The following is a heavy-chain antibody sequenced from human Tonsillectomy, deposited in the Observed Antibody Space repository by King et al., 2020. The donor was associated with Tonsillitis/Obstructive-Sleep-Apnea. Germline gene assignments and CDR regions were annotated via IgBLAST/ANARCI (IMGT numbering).Heavy chain of an antibody. Sequence: DVQLVESGGGLVQPGGSLRLSCAASGFTFRNYWMHWVRQAPGKGLVWVSRINDDGSRTTYADSVKGRFTISRDNAKNTLYLQMNSLRAEDTAVYHCARETAEGFVFDYWGQGTLVTVSS. J-gene: IGHJ4*02. D-gene: IGHD3-10*01. CDR1: GFTFRNYW. CDR3: ARETAEGFVFDY. V-gene: IGHV3-74*01. CDR2: INDDGSRT.